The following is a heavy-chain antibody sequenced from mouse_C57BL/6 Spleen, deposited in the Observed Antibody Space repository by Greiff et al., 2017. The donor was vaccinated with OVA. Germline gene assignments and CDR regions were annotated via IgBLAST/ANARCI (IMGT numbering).Heavy chain of an antibody. V-gene: IGHV5-4*03. CDR2: ISDGGSYT. CDR1: GFTFSSYA. Sequence: EVKLVVSGGGLVKPGGSLKLSCAASGFTFSSYAMSWVRQTPEKRLEWVATISDGGSYTYYPDNVKGRFTISRDNAKNNLYLQMSHLKSEDTAMYYCARGVAYWGQGTLVTVSA. J-gene: IGHJ3*01. CDR3: ARGVAY.